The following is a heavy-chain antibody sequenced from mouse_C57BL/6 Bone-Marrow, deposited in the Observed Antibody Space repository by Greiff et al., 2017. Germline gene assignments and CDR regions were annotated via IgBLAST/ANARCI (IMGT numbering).Heavy chain of an antibody. V-gene: IGHV1-85*01. D-gene: IGHD1-1*01. J-gene: IGHJ2*01. Sequence: VQLQQSGPELVKPGASVKLSCKASGYTFTSYDINWVKQRPGQGLEWLGWIYPRDGSTKSNEKFKDKATLTVDTSSSTAYMELHSLTSAASSVYFCSRSDYSDYWGQGTTLTVSS. CDR2: IYPRDGST. CDR1: GYTFTSYD. CDR3: SRSDYSDY.